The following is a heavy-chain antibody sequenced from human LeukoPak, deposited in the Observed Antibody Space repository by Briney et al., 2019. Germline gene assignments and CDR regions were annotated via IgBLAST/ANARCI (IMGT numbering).Heavy chain of an antibody. Sequence: GRSLRLSCAASGITFSTYAMHWVRQAPGKGLEWVAVISYDGSNKYYADSVKGRFTISRDNSKNTLYLQMNSLSTEDPAVYYCARAGTAMVIYYFDYWGQGTLVTVSS. V-gene: IGHV3-30-3*01. CDR1: GITFSTYA. CDR2: ISYDGSNK. D-gene: IGHD5-18*01. CDR3: ARAGTAMVIYYFDY. J-gene: IGHJ4*02.